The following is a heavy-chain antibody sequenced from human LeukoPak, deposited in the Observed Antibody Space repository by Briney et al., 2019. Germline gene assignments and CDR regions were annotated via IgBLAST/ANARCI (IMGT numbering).Heavy chain of an antibody. CDR2: INPNSGGT. Sequence: ASVKVSCKASGYTFTDYYIHWVRQAPGQGLEWMGWINPNSGGTNYAQKFQGRVSMTRDTSISTAYMELSRLRSDDTAVYYCARVELYDFWSGYYWSYYGMDVWGQGTTVTVSS. CDR1: GYTFTDYY. CDR3: ARVELYDFWSGYYWSYYGMDV. J-gene: IGHJ6*02. D-gene: IGHD3-3*01. V-gene: IGHV1-2*02.